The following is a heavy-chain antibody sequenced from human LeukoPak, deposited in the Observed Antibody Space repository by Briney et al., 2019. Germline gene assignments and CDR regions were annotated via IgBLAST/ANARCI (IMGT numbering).Heavy chain of an antibody. D-gene: IGHD2-15*01. CDR1: GGSFSGYY. Sequence: SETLSLTCAVYGGSFSGYYWSWIRQPPGKGLEWIGEINHSGSTNYNPSLKSRVTISVDTSKNQFSLQLNSVTPEDTAVYYCARDAGWLIDYWGQGTLVTVSS. CDR2: INHSGST. J-gene: IGHJ4*02. CDR3: ARDAGWLIDY. V-gene: IGHV4-34*01.